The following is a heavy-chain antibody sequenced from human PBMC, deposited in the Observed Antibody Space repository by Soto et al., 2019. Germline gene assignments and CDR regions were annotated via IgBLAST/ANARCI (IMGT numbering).Heavy chain of an antibody. D-gene: IGHD2-15*01. Sequence: SETLSLTCAVYGGSFNNYYWNWIRQPPGKGLEWIGEINHSGSTNCNPSLKSRVTISVDTSKNQFSLKLSSVTAADTAVYYCASRSGGSCYCFDYWGQGALVTVSS. J-gene: IGHJ4*02. CDR1: GGSFNNYY. V-gene: IGHV4-34*01. CDR3: ASRSGGSCYCFDY. CDR2: INHSGST.